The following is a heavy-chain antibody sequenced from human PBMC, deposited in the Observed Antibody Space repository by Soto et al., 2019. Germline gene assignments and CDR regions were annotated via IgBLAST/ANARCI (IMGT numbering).Heavy chain of an antibody. V-gene: IGHV3-21*01. CDR1: GFTFRTYT. J-gene: IGHJ6*02. CDR2: IRGFSPYT. Sequence: EGTLRLSCVASGFTFRTYTMNWVRQAPGKGLEWVSGIRGFSPYTFYAESVKGRFTISRDNAKNSLYLQMNSLGVEDTAAYYCARDRGYDAHDYYYNAMDFWGQGTTVTVSS. D-gene: IGHD2-15*01. CDR3: ARDRGYDAHDYYYNAMDF.